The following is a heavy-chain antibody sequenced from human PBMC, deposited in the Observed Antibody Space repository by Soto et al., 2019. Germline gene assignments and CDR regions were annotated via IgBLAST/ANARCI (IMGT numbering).Heavy chain of an antibody. D-gene: IGHD3-3*01. V-gene: IGHV4-30-4*01. CDR1: GASISSGDYY. CDR2: ISYSGTI. J-gene: IGHJ5*02. CDR3: VRALGSRFMEWPRFDP. Sequence: SETLSLTCIVSGASISSGDYYWSWVRHPPGKGLEWIGHISYSGTIDYSPSLKSRVTISLDTSKNQFSLNLNSVTAADTAVYYCVRALGSRFMEWPRFDPWGQGTLVTVSS.